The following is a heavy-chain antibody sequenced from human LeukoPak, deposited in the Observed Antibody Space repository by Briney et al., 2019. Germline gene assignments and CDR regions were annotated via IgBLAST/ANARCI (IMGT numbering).Heavy chain of an antibody. CDR3: ARGPVALPNDRLSLFFDF. Sequence: SETLSLTCAVYGASFNTYYWTWIRQSPDKGLEWIGEVKHDGDTNVNPSLRSRVVMSVDASKNQFSLKMTSVTAADAAIYFCARGPVALPNDRLSLFFDFWGQGTLVTVSS. J-gene: IGHJ5*01. V-gene: IGHV4-34*01. CDR1: GASFNTYY. CDR2: VKHDGDT. D-gene: IGHD2-8*01.